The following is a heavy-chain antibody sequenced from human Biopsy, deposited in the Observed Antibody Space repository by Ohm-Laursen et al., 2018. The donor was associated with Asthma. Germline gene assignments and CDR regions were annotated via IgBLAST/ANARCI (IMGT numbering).Heavy chain of an antibody. D-gene: IGHD7-27*01. Sequence: ASVKVSCKPSGYTFNSAGITWVRQAPGQGLEWMGWISVYNGNTKVAQKLQDRVTMITDTSTSTAYMELRSLRSDDTALYYCARGQKSPGDRWFDPWGQGTLVTVSS. CDR1: GYTFNSAG. J-gene: IGHJ5*02. V-gene: IGHV1-18*01. CDR3: ARGQKSPGDRWFDP. CDR2: ISVYNGNT.